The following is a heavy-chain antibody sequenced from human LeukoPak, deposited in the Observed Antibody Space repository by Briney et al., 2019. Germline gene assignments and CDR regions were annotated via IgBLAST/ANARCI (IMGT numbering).Heavy chain of an antibody. V-gene: IGHV1-46*01. D-gene: IGHD6-19*01. CDR2: INPNGGST. CDR3: ARGVSGWYRAAFDI. CDR1: GYTFTNYY. Sequence: ASVKVSCKASGYTFTNYYIHWVRQASGQGLEWMGIINPNGGSTIYAQKFQGRVTMTRDTSTSTVYMELSSLRSEDTAVYYCARGVSGWYRAAFDIWGQGTMVTVSS. J-gene: IGHJ3*02.